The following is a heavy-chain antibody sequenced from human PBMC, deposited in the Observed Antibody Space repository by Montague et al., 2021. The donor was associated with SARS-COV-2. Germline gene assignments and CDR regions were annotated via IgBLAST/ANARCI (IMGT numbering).Heavy chain of an antibody. J-gene: IGHJ4*02. Sequence: SLRLSCAASGFTSSSYAMSWVRQAPGKGLEWVSAISGSGGSTYYADSVKGRFTISRDNSKNTLYLQMNSLRAEDTAVYYCAKASWIQLWFRTPYFDYWGQGTLVTVSS. CDR1: GFTSSSYA. CDR3: AKASWIQLWFRTPYFDY. CDR2: ISGSGGST. V-gene: IGHV3-23*01. D-gene: IGHD5-18*01.